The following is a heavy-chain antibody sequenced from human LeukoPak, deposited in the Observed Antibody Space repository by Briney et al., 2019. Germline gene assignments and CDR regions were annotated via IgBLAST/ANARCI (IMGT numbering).Heavy chain of an antibody. D-gene: IGHD6-13*01. V-gene: IGHV3-33*01. CDR1: GFTFSNYG. Sequence: PGGSLRLSCAGSGFTFSNYGMHWVRQAPGKGLQWVALIWYDGSNKYYADSVKGRFSISRDNSKNTLYLQMNSLRAEDTAVYYCARVLAAAGTLLDYWGQGTLVTVSS. CDR3: ARVLAAAGTLLDY. CDR2: IWYDGSNK. J-gene: IGHJ4*02.